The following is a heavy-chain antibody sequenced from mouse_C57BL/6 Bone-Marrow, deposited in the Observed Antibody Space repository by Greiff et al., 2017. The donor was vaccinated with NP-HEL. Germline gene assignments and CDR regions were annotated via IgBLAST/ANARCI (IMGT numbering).Heavy chain of an antibody. CDR2: IHPNSGST. V-gene: IGHV1-64*01. CDR1: GYTFTSYW. Sequence: VQLQQPGAELVKPGASVKLSCKASGYTFTSYWMHWVKQRPGQGLEWIGMIHPNSGSTNYNEKFKSKATLTVDKSSSTAYMQLSSLTSEDSAVYYCARPYYYGISYYFDYWGQGTTLTVSS. J-gene: IGHJ2*01. CDR3: ARPYYYGISYYFDY. D-gene: IGHD1-1*01.